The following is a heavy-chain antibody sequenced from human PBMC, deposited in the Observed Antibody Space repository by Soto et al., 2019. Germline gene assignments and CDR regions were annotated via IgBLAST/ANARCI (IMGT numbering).Heavy chain of an antibody. CDR2: INPATGAA. D-gene: IGHD3-3*01. Sequence: QLHLVQSGAVVKKPGASVTVSCSASGYPVTAYYMHWVRQAPGRGLEWMGGINPATGAAKYTQTFPGRVPLTRGTSTGTVFMELSGLTSEDTAVFYWARGGGVGVAGSAAFDMWGQGTLVTVSS. CDR3: ARGGGVGVAGSAAFDM. V-gene: IGHV1-2*02. J-gene: IGHJ3*02. CDR1: GYPVTAYY.